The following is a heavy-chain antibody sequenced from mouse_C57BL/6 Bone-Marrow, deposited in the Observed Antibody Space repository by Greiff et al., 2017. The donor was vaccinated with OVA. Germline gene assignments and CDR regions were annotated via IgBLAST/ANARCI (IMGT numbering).Heavy chain of an antibody. D-gene: IGHD2-5*01. J-gene: IGHJ4*01. Sequence: VQLQESGPGLVQPSQSLSITCTVSGFSFTSYGVHWVRQSPGKGLEWLGVIWRGGSTDYNAAFMSRLSITKDNSKSLVFFKMNSLQADDTAIYYCAKCYSNYAMDYWGQGTSVTVSS. V-gene: IGHV2-5*01. CDR2: IWRGGST. CDR1: GFSFTSYG. CDR3: AKCYSNYAMDY.